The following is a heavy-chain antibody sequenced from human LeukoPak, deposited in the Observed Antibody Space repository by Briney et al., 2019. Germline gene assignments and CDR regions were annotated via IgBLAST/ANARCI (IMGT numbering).Heavy chain of an antibody. CDR3: ARGYCSSTSCSDNWFDP. D-gene: IGHD2-2*01. V-gene: IGHV4-34*01. CDR2: INHSGGT. J-gene: IGHJ5*02. Sequence: SETLSLTCAVYGGSFSGYYWSWIRQPPGKGLEWIGEINHSGGTNYNPSLKSRVTISVDTSKNQFSLKLSSVTAADTAVYYCARGYCSSTSCSDNWFDPWGQGTLVTVSS. CDR1: GGSFSGYY.